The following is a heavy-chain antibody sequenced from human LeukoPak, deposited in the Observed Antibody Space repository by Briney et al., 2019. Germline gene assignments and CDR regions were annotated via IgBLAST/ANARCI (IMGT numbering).Heavy chain of an antibody. Sequence: ASVTVSCKASGYTFSIYGFSWVRQAPGQGLEWMGWISAYNGNTNYAQKFQGRVTMTTDTSTSTAHMELRSLTSDDTAVYYCARQGYSGHSQGAADYWGQGTLVTVSS. CDR1: GYTFSIYG. CDR3: ARQGYSGHSQGAADY. CDR2: ISAYNGNT. V-gene: IGHV1-18*01. J-gene: IGHJ4*02. D-gene: IGHD4-23*01.